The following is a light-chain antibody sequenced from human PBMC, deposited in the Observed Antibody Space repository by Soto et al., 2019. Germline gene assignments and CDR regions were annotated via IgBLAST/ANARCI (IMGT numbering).Light chain of an antibody. CDR1: QSVSSN. J-gene: IGKJ1*01. V-gene: IGKV3-15*01. CDR3: QQYNDWPLT. Sequence: EILMTQSPVTLSVSPGERATLSCRASQSVSSNLAWYQLKPGQAPSLLIYGAFTRATGIPARFSGTGSGTEFTLTISSLQSEDFALYYCQQYNDWPLTFGQGTKVEI. CDR2: GAF.